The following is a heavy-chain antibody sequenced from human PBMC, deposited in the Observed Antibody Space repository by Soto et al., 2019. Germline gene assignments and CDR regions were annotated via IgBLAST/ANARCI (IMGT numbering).Heavy chain of an antibody. D-gene: IGHD4-17*01. Sequence: EVQLLESGGGLVQPGGSLRLSCAASGFTFSSYAMSWVRQAPGKGLEWVSAISGSGGSTYYADSVKGRFTISRDNSKNTLYLQMNSLRAEDTAVYYCAKAVVHLYGDYRAGYFDYWGQGTLVTVSS. J-gene: IGHJ4*02. CDR1: GFTFSSYA. V-gene: IGHV3-23*01. CDR3: AKAVVHLYGDYRAGYFDY. CDR2: ISGSGGST.